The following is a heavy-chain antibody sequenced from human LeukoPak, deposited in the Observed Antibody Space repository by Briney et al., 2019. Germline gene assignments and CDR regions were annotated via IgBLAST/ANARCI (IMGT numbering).Heavy chain of an antibody. Sequence: GGSLRLSCAASGFTFSTYWMTWVRQAPGKRPEWVANIKPDGGEKSYVDSVKGRFTISRSNAKNSLYLQMSSLTAEATAVYYCARGTYWLYYWGQGTLSPSPQ. CDR1: GFTFSTYW. CDR2: IKPDGGEK. J-gene: IGHJ4*02. D-gene: IGHD3-9*01. V-gene: IGHV3-7*01. CDR3: ARGTYWLYY.